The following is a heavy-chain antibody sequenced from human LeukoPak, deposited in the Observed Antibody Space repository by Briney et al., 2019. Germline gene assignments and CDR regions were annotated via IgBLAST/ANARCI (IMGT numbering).Heavy chain of an antibody. CDR1: GFSLSTSGVG. J-gene: IGHJ4*02. Sequence: SGPTLVNPTQPLTLTCTFSGFSLSTSGVGVGWIRQPPGKALEWLALIYWNDDKRYSPSLKSRLTITKDTSKNQVVLTMTNMDPVDTATYYCAHSLTAFRAKYYFDYWGQGTLVTVSS. D-gene: IGHD1-14*01. CDR2: IYWNDDK. V-gene: IGHV2-5*01. CDR3: AHSLTAFRAKYYFDY.